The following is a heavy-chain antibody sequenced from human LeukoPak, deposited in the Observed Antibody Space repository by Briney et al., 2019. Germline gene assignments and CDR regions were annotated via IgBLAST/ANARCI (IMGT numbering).Heavy chain of an antibody. Sequence: GGSLRLSCAASGFTFSSYAMTWVRQAPRKGLEWVSSINNSGTDTYYEDSVKGRFTISRDNSKNTLFLHINSLSAEDTAVYYCAAAVNTGRAEHYWGQGTLVTVSS. J-gene: IGHJ4*02. D-gene: IGHD4-17*01. CDR1: GFTFSSYA. CDR2: INNSGTDT. CDR3: AAAVNTGRAEHY. V-gene: IGHV3-23*01.